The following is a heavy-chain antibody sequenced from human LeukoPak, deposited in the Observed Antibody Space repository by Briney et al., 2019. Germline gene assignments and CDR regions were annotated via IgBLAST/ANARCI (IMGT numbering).Heavy chain of an antibody. CDR1: GYTFTSYG. Sequence: PGASVKVSCKASGYTFTSYGISWLRQAPGQGLEWMGWIRAYNGNTNYAQKLQARVTMTTDTSTSTAYIELRSLRAHDTAVYYCAREAPERFWSGYYSSIPSWFDPWGQGTLVTVSS. J-gene: IGHJ5*02. CDR2: IRAYNGNT. D-gene: IGHD3-3*01. V-gene: IGHV1-18*01. CDR3: AREAPERFWSGYYSSIPSWFDP.